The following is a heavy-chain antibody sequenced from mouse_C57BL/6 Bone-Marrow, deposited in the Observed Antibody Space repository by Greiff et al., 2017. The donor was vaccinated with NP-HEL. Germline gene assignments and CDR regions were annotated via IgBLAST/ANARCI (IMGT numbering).Heavy chain of an antibody. J-gene: IGHJ1*03. CDR1: GFNIKDDY. CDR3: TTQWSNYWYFDV. CDR2: IDPENGDT. Sequence: VQLKQSGAELVRPGASVKLSCTASGFNIKDDYMHWVKQRPEQGLEWIGWIDPENGDTEYASKFQGKATITADTSSNTAYLQLSSLTSEDTAVYYCTTQWSNYWYFDVWGTGTTVTVSS. D-gene: IGHD2-5*01. V-gene: IGHV14-4*01.